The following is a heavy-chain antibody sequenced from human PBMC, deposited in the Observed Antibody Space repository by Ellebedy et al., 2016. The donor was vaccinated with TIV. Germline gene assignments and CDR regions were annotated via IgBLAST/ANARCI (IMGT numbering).Heavy chain of an antibody. D-gene: IGHD3-10*01. CDR1: GFTFSSYS. CDR2: ISRSGSTT. Sequence: PGGSLRLSCAASGFTFSSYSMNWVRQAPGKGLEWASYISRSGSTTYYADSVKGRFTISRDNAKNSLYLQMNSLRAEDTAVYYCVKDIGGSGSSYKSLDYWGQGTLVTVSS. J-gene: IGHJ4*02. CDR3: VKDIGGSGSSYKSLDY. V-gene: IGHV3-48*04.